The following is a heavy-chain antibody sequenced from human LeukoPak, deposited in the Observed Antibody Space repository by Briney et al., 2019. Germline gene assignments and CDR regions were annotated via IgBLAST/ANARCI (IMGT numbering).Heavy chain of an antibody. J-gene: IGHJ6*02. Sequence: GGSLRLSCAASGFTFSDYYMSWIRQAPGKGLEWVSYISGSDGTIYYADSVEGRFTISRDNAKNSLLLQMSSLRAEDTAVYYCARAEDRMAAPCGMDGWGQGATVTVAS. D-gene: IGHD5-24*01. CDR1: GFTFSDYY. CDR3: ARAEDRMAAPCGMDG. CDR2: ISGSDGTI. V-gene: IGHV3-11*01.